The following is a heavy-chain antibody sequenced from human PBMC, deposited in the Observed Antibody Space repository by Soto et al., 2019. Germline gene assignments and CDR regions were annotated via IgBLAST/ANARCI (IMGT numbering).Heavy chain of an antibody. CDR1: GFTFSSYG. CDR3: ARDAIFGVVTDPGENYGMDV. D-gene: IGHD3-3*01. J-gene: IGHJ6*02. CDR2: IWYDGSNK. Sequence: PGGSLRLSCAASGFTFSSYGVHWVRQAPGKELEWVAVIWYDGSNKYYADSVKGRFTISRDNSKNTLYLQMNSLRAEDTAVYYCARDAIFGVVTDPGENYGMDVWGQGTTVTVSS. V-gene: IGHV3-33*01.